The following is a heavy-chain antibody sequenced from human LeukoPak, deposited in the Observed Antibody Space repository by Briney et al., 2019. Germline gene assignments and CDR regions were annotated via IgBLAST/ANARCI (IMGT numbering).Heavy chain of an antibody. J-gene: IGHJ3*02. D-gene: IGHD2-2*02. CDR1: GGSIINYY. V-gene: IGHV4-59*08. Sequence: PSETLSLTCTVSGGSIINYYWSWIRQPPGKGLEWIGYIYYIGSTNSNPSLKSRVTMSLDTSKNQFSLKLSSVTAADTAVYYCAGHLYPYTFDIWGQGTMVTVSS. CDR3: AGHLYPYTFDI. CDR2: IYYIGST.